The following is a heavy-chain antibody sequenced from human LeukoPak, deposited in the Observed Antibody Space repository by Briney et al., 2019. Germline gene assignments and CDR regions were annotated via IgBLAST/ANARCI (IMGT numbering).Heavy chain of an antibody. J-gene: IGHJ5*02. D-gene: IGHD2-21*01. CDR1: GGSISSGGYS. Sequence: SQTLSLTCAVSGGSISSGGYSWSWLRQPPGKGLEWIGYIYHSGSTYYNPSLKSRVTISVDRSKNQFSLKLSSVTAADTAVYYCARGFPTHPWGQGTLVTVSS. CDR3: ARGFPTHP. CDR2: IYHSGST. V-gene: IGHV4-30-2*01.